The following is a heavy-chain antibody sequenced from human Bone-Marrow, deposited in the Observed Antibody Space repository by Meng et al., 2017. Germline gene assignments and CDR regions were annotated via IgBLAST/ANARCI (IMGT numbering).Heavy chain of an antibody. V-gene: IGHV3-43D*03. Sequence: GESLKISCAASGFTFDDYAMHWVRQAPGKGLEWVSLISWDGGSTYYADSVKGRFTSSRDNSKNSLYLQMNSLRAEDTALYYCAKAPICGGDCLSSGMDVWGQGTTVTVSS. CDR3: AKAPICGGDCLSSGMDV. CDR1: GFTFDDYA. CDR2: ISWDGGST. J-gene: IGHJ6*02. D-gene: IGHD2-21*02.